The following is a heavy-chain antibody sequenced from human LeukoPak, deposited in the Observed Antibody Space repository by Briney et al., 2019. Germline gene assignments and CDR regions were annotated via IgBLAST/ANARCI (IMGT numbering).Heavy chain of an antibody. CDR2: IRSDGSNK. V-gene: IGHV3-30*02. D-gene: IGHD6-13*01. J-gene: IGHJ4*02. CDR1: GFSFSSYG. Sequence: GGSLRLSCAGSGFSFSSYGMHWVRQAPGKGLEWMAFIRSDGSNKYYADSVKGRFTISRDNSKNTLYLQMNSLRSEDTAVYYCARVGSSWYGGFDYWGQGTLVTVSS. CDR3: ARVGSSWYGGFDY.